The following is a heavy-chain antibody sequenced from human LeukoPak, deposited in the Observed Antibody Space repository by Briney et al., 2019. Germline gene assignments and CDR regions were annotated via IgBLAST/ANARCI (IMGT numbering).Heavy chain of an antibody. CDR2: IRYDGSNK. CDR1: GFTFSTYG. V-gene: IGHV3-30*02. J-gene: IGHJ4*02. CDR3: AKDPHLGSSPNQYFDY. Sequence: GESLRLSCAASGFTFSTYGMYWVRQAPGKGLEWVAFIRYDGSNKYYADSVKGRFTISRDNSKNTLYLQMSSLRAEDTAVYYCAKDPHLGSSPNQYFDYWGQGTLVTVSS. D-gene: IGHD6-13*01.